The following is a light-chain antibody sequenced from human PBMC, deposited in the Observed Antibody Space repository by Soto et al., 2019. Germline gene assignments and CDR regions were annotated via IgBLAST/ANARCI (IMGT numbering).Light chain of an antibody. CDR3: LQDYNYPLT. Sequence: AIPMTQSPSSLSASVGDRVTITCRASQGIRNDLGWYQQKPGKAPKLLIYAASSLQSGVPSRFSGSGSGTDFTLTISRLQPEDFATYYCLQDYNYPLTFGQGTKVEIK. J-gene: IGKJ1*01. CDR1: QGIRND. V-gene: IGKV1-6*01. CDR2: AAS.